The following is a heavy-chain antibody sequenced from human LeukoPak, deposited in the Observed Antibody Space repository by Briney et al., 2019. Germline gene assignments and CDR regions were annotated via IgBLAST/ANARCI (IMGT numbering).Heavy chain of an antibody. CDR2: IYYSGST. D-gene: IGHD5-18*01. CDR3: ARDHSYGGYFDY. Sequence: PSETLSLTCTVSGGSISSGDYYWSWIRQPPGKGVEWIGYIYYSGSTYYNPSLKSRVTISVDTSKNQFSLKLSSATAADTAVYYCARDHSYGGYFDYWGQGTLVTVSS. V-gene: IGHV4-30-4*08. J-gene: IGHJ4*02. CDR1: GGSISSGDYY.